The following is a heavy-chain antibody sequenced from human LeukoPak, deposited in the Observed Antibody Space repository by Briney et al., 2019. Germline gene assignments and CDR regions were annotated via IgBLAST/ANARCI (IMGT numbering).Heavy chain of an antibody. V-gene: IGHV1-69*01. Sequence: SVKVSCKASGGTFSSYATSWVRQAPGQGLEWMGGIIPIFGTANYAQKFQGRVTITADESTSTAYMELSSLRSEDTAVYYCARAPFDYGDYYNYFDYWGQGTLVTVSS. CDR2: IIPIFGTA. CDR1: GGTFSSYA. J-gene: IGHJ4*02. CDR3: ARAPFDYGDYYNYFDY. D-gene: IGHD4-17*01.